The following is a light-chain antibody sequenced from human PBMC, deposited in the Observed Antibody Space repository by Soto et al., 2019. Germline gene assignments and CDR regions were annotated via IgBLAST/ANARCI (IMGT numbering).Light chain of an antibody. V-gene: IGLV2-14*01. CDR1: SSDVGGYNY. CDR2: DVS. CDR3: SSYTSSSTLPYV. Sequence: QSVLTQPASVSGSPGQSITISCTGTSSDVGGYNYVSWYQQHPGKAPKLMIYDVSNRPSGVSNRFSGSKSGNTASLTISGLQAEDEADYYCSSYTSSSTLPYVFGTGTKVT. J-gene: IGLJ1*01.